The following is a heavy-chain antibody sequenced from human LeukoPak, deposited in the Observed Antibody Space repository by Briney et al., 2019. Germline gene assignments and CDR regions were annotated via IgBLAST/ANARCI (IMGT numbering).Heavy chain of an antibody. CDR3: AREADSGYSYGYGGDY. V-gene: IGHV1-24*01. D-gene: IGHD5-18*01. Sequence: ASVKVSCKVSGYTLTELSMHWVRQAPGKGLEWMGGFDPEDGETIYAQKFQGRVTMTEDTSTDTAYMELSSLRSEDTAVYYCAREADSGYSYGYGGDYWGQGTLVTVSS. CDR2: FDPEDGET. CDR1: GYTLTELS. J-gene: IGHJ4*02.